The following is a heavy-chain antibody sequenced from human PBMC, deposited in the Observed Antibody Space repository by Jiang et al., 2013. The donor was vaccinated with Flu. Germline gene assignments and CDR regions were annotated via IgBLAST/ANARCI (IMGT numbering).Heavy chain of an antibody. CDR1: YSFTSYW. Sequence: YSFTSYWIGWVCQMPGKGLEWMGIIYPGDSDTRYSPSFQGQVTISADKSISTAYLQWSSLRASDTAMYYCARGRGFCSAKSCYDFDFWGQGTLVTVSS. J-gene: IGHJ4*02. V-gene: IGHV5-51*01. CDR3: ARGRGFCSAKSCYDFDF. CDR2: IYPGDSDT. D-gene: IGHD2-15*01.